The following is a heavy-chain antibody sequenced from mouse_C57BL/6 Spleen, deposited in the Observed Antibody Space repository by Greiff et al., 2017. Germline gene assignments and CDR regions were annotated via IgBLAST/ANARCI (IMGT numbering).Heavy chain of an antibody. CDR2: INPNNGGT. J-gene: IGHJ1*03. D-gene: IGHD2-14*01. CDR3: ARRIGDDWYVDV. V-gene: IGHV1-26*01. CDR1: GYTFTDYY. Sequence: EVQLQQSGPELVKPGASVKISCKASGYTFTDYYMNWVKQSHGKSLEWIGDINPNNGGTSYNQKFKGKATLTVDKSSSTAYMELRSLTSEDSAVYYCARRIGDDWYVDVWGTGTTVTVSS.